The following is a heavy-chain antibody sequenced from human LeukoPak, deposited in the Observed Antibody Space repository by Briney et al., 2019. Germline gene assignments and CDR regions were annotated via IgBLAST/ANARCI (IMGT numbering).Heavy chain of an antibody. CDR3: ARGAQYSSSWYTGYYYYYMDV. D-gene: IGHD6-13*01. V-gene: IGHV1-8*01. CDR1: GYTFTSYD. Sequence: GASVKVSCKASGYTFTSYDINWVRQATGQGLEWMGWMDPNSGNTGYAQKFQGRVTMTRNTSISTAYMELSSLRSEDTAVYYCARGAQYSSSWYTGYYYYYMDVWGKGTTVTVSS. CDR2: MDPNSGNT. J-gene: IGHJ6*03.